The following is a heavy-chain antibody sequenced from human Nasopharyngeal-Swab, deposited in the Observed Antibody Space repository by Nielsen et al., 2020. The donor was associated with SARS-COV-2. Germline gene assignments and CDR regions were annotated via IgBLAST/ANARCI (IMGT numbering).Heavy chain of an antibody. V-gene: IGHV3-72*01. CDR2: TRNKANSYTT. CDR1: GFTFSDHY. D-gene: IGHD6-6*01. CDR3: VRERESSYGMDV. J-gene: IGHJ6*02. Sequence: GESLKISCAASGFTFSDHYMDWVRQAPGKGLEWVGRTRNKANSYTTEYAASVKGRFTISRDDSKNSLHLQMNSLRVEDTAVYYCVRERESSYGMDVWGQGTTVTVSS.